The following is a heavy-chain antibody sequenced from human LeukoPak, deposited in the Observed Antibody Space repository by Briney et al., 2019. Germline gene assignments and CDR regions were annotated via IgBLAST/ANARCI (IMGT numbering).Heavy chain of an antibody. Sequence: GGSLRLSCAASGFTFSSYSMNWVRQAPGKGLEWVSSISSRGSYIYYADSVKGRFTISRDNAKNSLYLQMNSLRAEDTAVYYCARVDYGSGSYGYYYYMDVWGKGTTVTISS. V-gene: IGHV3-21*01. D-gene: IGHD3-10*01. CDR1: GFTFSSYS. CDR3: ARVDYGSGSYGYYYYMDV. CDR2: ISSRGSYI. J-gene: IGHJ6*03.